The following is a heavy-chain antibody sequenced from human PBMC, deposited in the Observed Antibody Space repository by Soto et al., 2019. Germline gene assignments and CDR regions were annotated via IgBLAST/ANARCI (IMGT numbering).Heavy chain of an antibody. CDR1: GGTFSSYA. CDR3: ARDGIVVEPAARLEGWFDP. CDR2: IIPIFGTA. Sequence: QVQLVQSGAEVKKPGSSVKVSCKASGGTFSSYAISWVRQAPGQGLEWMGGIIPIFGTANYAQKFQGRVTITADESTSTAYMELSSLRSEDTAVYYCARDGIVVEPAARLEGWFDPWGQGTLVTVSS. V-gene: IGHV1-69*01. J-gene: IGHJ5*02. D-gene: IGHD2-2*01.